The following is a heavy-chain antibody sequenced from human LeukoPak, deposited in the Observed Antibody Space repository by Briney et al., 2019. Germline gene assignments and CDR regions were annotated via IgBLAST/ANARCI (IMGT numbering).Heavy chain of an antibody. D-gene: IGHD3-3*01. V-gene: IGHV1-69*01. J-gene: IGHJ4*02. Sequence: SVKVSCKASGGTFSSYAISWVRQAPGQGLEWMGGIIPIFGTANYAQKFQGRVTITADESTSTAYMELSSLRSEDTAVYYCARSANLYDFWSGRHDYWGQGTLVTVSS. CDR3: ARSANLYDFWSGRHDY. CDR2: IIPIFGTA. CDR1: GGTFSSYA.